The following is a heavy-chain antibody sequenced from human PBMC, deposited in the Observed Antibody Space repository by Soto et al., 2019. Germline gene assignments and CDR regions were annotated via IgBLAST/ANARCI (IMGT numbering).Heavy chain of an antibody. CDR1: GFTFSSYA. CDR2: ISGSGGSI. Sequence: SGGALRLSCAASGFTFSSYAMSWVRQAPGKGLEWVSAISGSGGSIYYADSVKGRFTISRDNSKNTLYLQMNSLRAEDTAVYYCAKDLEQHLVFPYVFDYWGQGSLVTVSS. J-gene: IGHJ4*02. D-gene: IGHD6-13*01. CDR3: AKDLEQHLVFPYVFDY. V-gene: IGHV3-23*01.